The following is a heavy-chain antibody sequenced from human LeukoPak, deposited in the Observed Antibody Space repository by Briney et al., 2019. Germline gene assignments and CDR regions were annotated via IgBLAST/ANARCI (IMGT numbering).Heavy chain of an antibody. CDR3: AKGSYYDSSGSFYFDY. Sequence: GGSLRLSCAASGFTVSSNYMSWVRQAPGKGLEWVSGISGRGDNTYYADSVKGRFTISRDNSKNTLYVQVNSLGTEDTAAYYCAKGSYYDSSGSFYFDYWGQGTLVTVSS. J-gene: IGHJ4*02. CDR1: GFTVSSNY. CDR2: ISGRGDNT. V-gene: IGHV3-23*01. D-gene: IGHD3-22*01.